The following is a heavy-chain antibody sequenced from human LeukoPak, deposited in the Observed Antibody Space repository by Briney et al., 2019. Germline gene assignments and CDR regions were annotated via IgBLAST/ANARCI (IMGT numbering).Heavy chain of an antibody. CDR2: IRYDGSNK. CDR3: ITVSHFYL. CDR1: GFTFSSYG. Sequence: GGSLRLSCAASGFTFSSYGMHWVRQAPGKGLEWVAFIRYDGSNKYYADSVKGRFTISRDNSKNTLYLQMNNLKTEDTGVYYCITVSHFYLGGQGTLVTVSS. D-gene: IGHD2/OR15-2a*01. V-gene: IGHV3-30*02. J-gene: IGHJ4*02.